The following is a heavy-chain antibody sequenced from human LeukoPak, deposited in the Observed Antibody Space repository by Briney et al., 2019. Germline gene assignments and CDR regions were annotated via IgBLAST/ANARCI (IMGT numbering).Heavy chain of an antibody. Sequence: PGGSLRLSCAASGFTFSSYAMNWVRQAPGKGLEWVSVISGSGGSTYYADSVKGRFTISRDNSKNTLYLQMNSLRTEDTAVYYCANAVSRDCSSTSCYLPDYWGQGTLVTVSS. D-gene: IGHD2-2*01. CDR3: ANAVSRDCSSTSCYLPDY. J-gene: IGHJ4*02. V-gene: IGHV3-23*01. CDR2: ISGSGGST. CDR1: GFTFSSYA.